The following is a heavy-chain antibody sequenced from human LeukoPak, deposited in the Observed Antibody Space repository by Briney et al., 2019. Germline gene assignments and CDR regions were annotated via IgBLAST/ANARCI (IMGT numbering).Heavy chain of an antibody. Sequence: GSSVKVSCKASGGTFSSYAISWVRQAPGQGLEWMGGIIPIFGTANYAQKFQGRVTITTDESTSTAYMELSSLRSEDTAVYYCARARRPRRYNWNNFDFDYWGQGTLVTVSS. CDR3: ARARRPRRYNWNNFDFDY. V-gene: IGHV1-69*05. J-gene: IGHJ4*02. CDR2: IIPIFGTA. D-gene: IGHD1/OR15-1a*01. CDR1: GGTFSSYA.